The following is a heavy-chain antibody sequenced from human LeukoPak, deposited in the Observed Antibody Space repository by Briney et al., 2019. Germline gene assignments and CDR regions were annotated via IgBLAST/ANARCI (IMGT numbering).Heavy chain of an antibody. CDR2: IYYSGST. CDR1: GGSISSYY. CDR3: AREGGFGDAFDI. Sequence: SETLSLTCTVSGGSISSYYWSWIRQPPGKGLEWIGYIYYSGSTNYNPSLKSRVTISVDTSKNQFSLKLSSVTAADTAVYYCAREGGFGDAFDIWGQGTMVTVSS. V-gene: IGHV4-59*01. D-gene: IGHD3-16*01. J-gene: IGHJ3*02.